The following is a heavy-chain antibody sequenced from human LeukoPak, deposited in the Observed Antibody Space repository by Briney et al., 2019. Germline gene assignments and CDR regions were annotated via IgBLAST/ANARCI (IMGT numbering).Heavy chain of an antibody. CDR2: IDTSGST. CDR3: ARETYDSRGYTLAY. D-gene: IGHD3-22*01. J-gene: IGHJ4*02. Sequence: PSETLSLTRAVSGASISSYYWSWIRQPAGKGLEWIGLIDTSGSTNYNPSLKSRVTMSLDTSKNQFSLKLTSVTAADTAVYYCARETYDSRGYTLAYWGQGTLVTVSS. CDR1: GASISSYY. V-gene: IGHV4-4*07.